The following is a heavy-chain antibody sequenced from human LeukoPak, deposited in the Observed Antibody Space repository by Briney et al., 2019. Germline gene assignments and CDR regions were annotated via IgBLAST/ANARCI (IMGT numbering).Heavy chain of an antibody. CDR1: GFTFTNYA. D-gene: IGHD2-2*02. Sequence: GGSLRLSCAASGFTFTNYAMSWVRQAPGKGLEWVSGISGGGGSTYYADSVKGRFTISKDNSKNTLYLQMNSLRAEDTAVYYCAKDAPRDIVVVPAAIRLYYGMDVWGQGTTVTVSS. V-gene: IGHV3-23*01. J-gene: IGHJ6*02. CDR3: AKDAPRDIVVVPAAIRLYYGMDV. CDR2: ISGGGGST.